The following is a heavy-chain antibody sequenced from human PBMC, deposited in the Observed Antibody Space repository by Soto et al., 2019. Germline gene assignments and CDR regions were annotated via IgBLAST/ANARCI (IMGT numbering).Heavy chain of an antibody. V-gene: IGHV3-53*01. CDR3: ARELPPDL. CDR2: IWSAGFT. J-gene: IGHJ5*02. D-gene: IGHD2-15*01. CDR1: GFTVSSNY. Sequence: GGSLRLSCAASGFTVSSNYMTWVRQAPGKGLEWVSIIWSAGFTYYADSVKGRFTISRDNSKNTLYLQMNSLRVEDSAVYYCARELPPDLWGQGTLVTVSS.